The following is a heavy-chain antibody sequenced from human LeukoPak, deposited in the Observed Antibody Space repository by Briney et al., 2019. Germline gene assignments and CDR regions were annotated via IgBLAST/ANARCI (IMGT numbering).Heavy chain of an antibody. CDR2: IRYDGSNK. V-gene: IGHV3-30*02. CDR3: AKDWEYYDFWSGLGVFDY. Sequence: GGSLRLSCAASGFTFSSYGVHWVRQAPGKGLEWVAFIRYDGSNKYYADSVKGRFTISRDNSKNTLYLQMNSLRAEDTAVYYCAKDWEYYDFWSGLGVFDYWGQGTLVTVSS. J-gene: IGHJ4*02. D-gene: IGHD3-3*01. CDR1: GFTFSSYG.